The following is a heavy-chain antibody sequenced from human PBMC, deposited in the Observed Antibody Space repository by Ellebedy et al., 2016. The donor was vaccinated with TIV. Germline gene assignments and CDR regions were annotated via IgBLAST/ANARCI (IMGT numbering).Heavy chain of an antibody. J-gene: IGHJ4*02. CDR1: GFTFSSYG. CDR2: IWYDGSNK. D-gene: IGHD6-19*01. V-gene: IGHV3-33*08. Sequence: PGGSLRLSCAASGFTFSSYGMHWVRQAPGKGLEWVAVIWYDGSNKYYADSVKGRFTISRDNSKNTLYLQMNSLRAEDTAVYYCAREAEYSSGWYVLDYWGQGTLVTVSS. CDR3: AREAEYSSGWYVLDY.